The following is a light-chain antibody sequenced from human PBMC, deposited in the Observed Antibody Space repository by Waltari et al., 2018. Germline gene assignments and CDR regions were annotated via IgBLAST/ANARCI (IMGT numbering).Light chain of an antibody. CDR1: QNLHKY. J-gene: IGKJ4*01. CDR3: QQRSNWPPRT. CDR2: EAS. V-gene: IGKV3-11*01. Sequence: EVVLTQSPASLSSPQGERVTLSCRASQNLHKYLAWYQQKPGQAPRLLIYEASNRATGIPDRFSGSGSGTDFTLTIDSLEPEDFAVYFCQQRSNWPPRTFGGGTK.